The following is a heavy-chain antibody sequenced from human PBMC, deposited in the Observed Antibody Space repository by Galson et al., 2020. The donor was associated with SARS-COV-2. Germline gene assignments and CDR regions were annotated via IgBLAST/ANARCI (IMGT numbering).Heavy chain of an antibody. Sequence: ASVKVSCKASGYTFTSYGISWVRQAPGQGLEWMGWISAYNGNTNYAQKLQGRVTMTTDTSTSTAYMELRSLRSDDTAVYYCARDGSKYSGSYYDLGPFRWGQGTLVTVSS. CDR1: GYTFTSYG. CDR3: ARDGSKYSGSYYDLGPFR. J-gene: IGHJ4*02. V-gene: IGHV1-18*01. D-gene: IGHD1-26*01. CDR2: ISAYNGNT.